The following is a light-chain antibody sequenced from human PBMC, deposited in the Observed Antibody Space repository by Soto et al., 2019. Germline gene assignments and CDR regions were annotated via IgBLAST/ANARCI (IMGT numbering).Light chain of an antibody. V-gene: IGKV1-39*01. CDR1: QSVGTC. Sequence: DIQITQSPSSLSASAGDRVTIACRASQSVGTCVSWYQQKEGKAPKLLIKVASTLQSGVASTFSGSGSGTDFTLAISSLQPEYFATYYCQQSASTPQTFGGGTRVEIK. J-gene: IGKJ4*01. CDR3: QQSASTPQT. CDR2: VAS.